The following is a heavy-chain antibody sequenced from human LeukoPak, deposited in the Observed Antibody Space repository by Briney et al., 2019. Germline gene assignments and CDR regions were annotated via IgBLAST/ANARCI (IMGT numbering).Heavy chain of an antibody. CDR3: ARGLGRDGYNRGGWFDP. J-gene: IGHJ5*02. V-gene: IGHV1-69*05. CDR2: IIPIFGTA. D-gene: IGHD5-24*01. Sequence: SVKVSCKASGGTFSSYAISWVRQAPGQGLEWMGGIIPIFGTANYAQKFQGRVTITTDESTSTAYMELSSLRSEDTAVYYCARGLGRDGYNRGGWFDPWGHGTLVTVSS. CDR1: GGTFSSYA.